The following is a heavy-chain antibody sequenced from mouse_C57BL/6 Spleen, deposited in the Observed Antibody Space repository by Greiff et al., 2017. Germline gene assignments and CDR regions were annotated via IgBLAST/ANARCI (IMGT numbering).Heavy chain of an antibody. CDR2: IYPRDGST. V-gene: IGHV1-85*01. CDR1: GYTFTRYD. D-gene: IGHD2-1*01. Sequence: QVQLQQSGPELVKPGASVKLSCKASGYTFTRYDINWVKQRPGQGLEWIGWIYPRDGSTKYNEKFKGKATLTVDTSSSTAYMELPSLTSEDSAVSFCASLGLHYRNSNAMDYWGQGASVTISS. J-gene: IGHJ4*01. CDR3: ASLGLHYRNSNAMDY.